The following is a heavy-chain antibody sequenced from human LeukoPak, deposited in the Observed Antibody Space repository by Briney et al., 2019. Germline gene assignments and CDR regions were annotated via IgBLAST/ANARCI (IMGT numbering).Heavy chain of an antibody. V-gene: IGHV4-59*01. Sequence: SETLSLTCTVSGGPISSYYWSCLRQPPGKGLEWIGYIFYSGSTNNIPSLKSQVTISVDTSKNQFSLKLTSVTAADTGVYYCARLWDSGSPDYWGQGTLVTVSS. CDR1: GGPISSYY. D-gene: IGHD1-26*01. J-gene: IGHJ4*02. CDR3: ARLWDSGSPDY. CDR2: IFYSGST.